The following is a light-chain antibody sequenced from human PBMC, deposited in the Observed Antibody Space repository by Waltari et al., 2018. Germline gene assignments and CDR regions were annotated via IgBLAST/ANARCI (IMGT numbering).Light chain of an antibody. V-gene: IGKV1D-16*01. J-gene: IGKJ1*01. CDR2: AAS. CDR1: QAISGW. Sequence: DIQMTQSPSSLSASVGDKVIITCHVSQAISGWLAWYRQKPGRAPEPLIYAASDLQSGVPSRFSGSGSGTDYTLTINSLQPEDFATYYCQQYDDLPRTFGQGTKVEI. CDR3: QQYDDLPRT.